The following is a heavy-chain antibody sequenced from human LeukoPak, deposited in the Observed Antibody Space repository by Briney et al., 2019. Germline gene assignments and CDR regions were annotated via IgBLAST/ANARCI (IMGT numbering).Heavy chain of an antibody. V-gene: IGHV1-46*01. Sequence: ASVKVSCKASGYTSTSYYMHWVRQAPGQGLEWMGIINPSGGSTSYAQKFQGRVTMTRDMSTSTAYMELRSLRSDDTAVYYCARASIAADGADYWGQGTLVTVSS. J-gene: IGHJ4*02. CDR2: INPSGGST. CDR3: ARASIAADGADY. D-gene: IGHD6-13*01. CDR1: GYTSTSYY.